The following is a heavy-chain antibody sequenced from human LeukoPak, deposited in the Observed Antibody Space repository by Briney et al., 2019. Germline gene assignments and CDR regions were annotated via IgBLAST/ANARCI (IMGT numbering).Heavy chain of an antibody. Sequence: GGSLRLSCEASGFTFSNYAMTWVRQAPGKGLEWVSSVRGSGASSFYADSVKGRFAMSRDNSKSTLYLQMNSLRVGDTAVYYCGRDPNGDYVGAFDFGGQGTLVTVSS. CDR3: GRDPNGDYVGAFDF. J-gene: IGHJ3*01. CDR1: GFTFSNYA. D-gene: IGHD4-17*01. CDR2: VRGSGASS. V-gene: IGHV3-23*01.